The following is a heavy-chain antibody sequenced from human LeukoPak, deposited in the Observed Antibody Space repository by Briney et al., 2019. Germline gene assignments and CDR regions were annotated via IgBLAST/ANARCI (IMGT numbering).Heavy chain of an antibody. J-gene: IGHJ4*02. CDR3: AKKYYDYVWGSYDSWLFDY. V-gene: IGHV3-23*01. Sequence: GGSLRLSCAASGFTFSSYAMSWVRQAPGKGLEWVSAISGSGGSTYYADSVKGRFTISRDNSKNTLYLQMNSLRAEDTAVYYCAKKYYDYVWGSYDSWLFDYWGQGTLVTVSS. D-gene: IGHD3-16*01. CDR2: ISGSGGST. CDR1: GFTFSSYA.